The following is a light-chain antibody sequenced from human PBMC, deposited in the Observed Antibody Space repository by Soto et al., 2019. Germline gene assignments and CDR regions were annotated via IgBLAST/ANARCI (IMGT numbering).Light chain of an antibody. CDR2: EVS. V-gene: IGLV2-14*01. CDR1: SSDVGGYNY. Sequence: QSALTQPASVSGSPGQSITISCTGTSSDVGGYNYVSWYQQHPGKAPKLLIYEVSNRPSGGANRFSGSKFGNTASLTISGLQVEDEADYYGSSYTSSRALCVFGTGTKLTVL. J-gene: IGLJ1*01. CDR3: SSYTSSRALCV.